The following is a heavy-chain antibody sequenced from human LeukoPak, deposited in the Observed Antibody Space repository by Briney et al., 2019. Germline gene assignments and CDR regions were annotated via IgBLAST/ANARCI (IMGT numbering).Heavy chain of an antibody. Sequence: GGSLRLSCAASGFSFSTYAMTWVRQIPGRGLQWVSAISAGGATYYADSVKGRFTISRDNSKSTLYLQMNSLRADDTAFYYCAKIPTGRREEWFDPWGQGTLVTVSS. CDR1: GFSFSTYA. J-gene: IGHJ5*02. D-gene: IGHD1-26*01. CDR3: AKIPTGRREEWFDP. V-gene: IGHV3-23*01. CDR2: ISAGGAT.